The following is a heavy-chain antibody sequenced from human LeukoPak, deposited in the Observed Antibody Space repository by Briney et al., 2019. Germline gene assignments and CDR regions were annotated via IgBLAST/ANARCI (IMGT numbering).Heavy chain of an antibody. CDR1: GFTFSSYG. CDR2: IRYDGSNK. D-gene: IGHD2-15*01. V-gene: IGHV3-30*02. Sequence: GGSLRLSCAASGFTFSSYGMHWVRQAPGKGLEWVAFIRYDGSNKYYADSVKGRFTISRDNSKNTLYLQMNSLRAEDTAVYYCAVTVGCSGGSCYPTWWGQGTLVTVSS. CDR3: AVTVGCSGGSCYPTW. J-gene: IGHJ4*02.